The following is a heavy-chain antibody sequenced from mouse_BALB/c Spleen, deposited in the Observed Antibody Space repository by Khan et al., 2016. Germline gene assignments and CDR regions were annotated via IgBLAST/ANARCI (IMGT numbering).Heavy chain of an antibody. CDR3: ARDYYGSDVDY. D-gene: IGHD1-1*01. CDR1: GYAFSSYW. J-gene: IGHJ2*01. Sequence: QVQLKESGAELVRPGSSVKISCKASGYAFSSYWMHWVKQRPGQGLEWIGQIYPGDGDTNYNGKFKGKATLTADKSSSTAYMQLSSLTSEDAAVYVCARDYYGSDVDYWGQGTTLTVSS. CDR2: IYPGDGDT. V-gene: IGHV1-80*01.